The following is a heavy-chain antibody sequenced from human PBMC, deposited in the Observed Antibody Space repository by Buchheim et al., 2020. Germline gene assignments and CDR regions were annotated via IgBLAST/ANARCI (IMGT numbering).Heavy chain of an antibody. CDR2: INHSGST. D-gene: IGHD5-12*01. CDR3: ARGLEWVPTVYYYYGMDV. Sequence: QVQLQQWGAGLLKPSETLSLTCAVYGGSFSGYSCTWIRQPPGKGLEWIGEINHSGSTNYNVSLKSRVTLSADTSKNQFSLQLSSVTAADTAVYYCARGLEWVPTVYYYYGMDVWGQGTT. J-gene: IGHJ6*02. CDR1: GGSFSGYS. V-gene: IGHV4-34*01.